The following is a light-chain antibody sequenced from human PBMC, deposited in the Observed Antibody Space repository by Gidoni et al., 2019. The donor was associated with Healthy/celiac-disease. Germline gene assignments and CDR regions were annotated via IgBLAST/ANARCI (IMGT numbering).Light chain of an antibody. J-gene: IGKJ5*01. CDR3: QQRSKWSIT. Sequence: DIVFPQSPATLSWSPGESATLSCRASQSVISSLAWYQQKPGQAPRLLIDDASNRATGIPARFSGSGSGTDITLTISSLEPEDCAGYYCQQRSKWSITFGQGTRLEIK. V-gene: IGKV3-11*01. CDR1: QSVISS. CDR2: DAS.